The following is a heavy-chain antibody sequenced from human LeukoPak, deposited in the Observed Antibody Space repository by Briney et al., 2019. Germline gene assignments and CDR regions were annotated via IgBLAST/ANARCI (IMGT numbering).Heavy chain of an antibody. CDR3: ARDYYSVRRYYDILTGRRDGYYFDY. D-gene: IGHD3-9*01. CDR2: ISSSDNTI. J-gene: IGHJ4*02. Sequence: PGGSLRLSCAASGFTFSDFYMSWIRQAPGKGLEWVSYISSSDNTIYYADSVKGRFTISRDNAKNSLYLQMNSLRAEDTAVYYCARDYYSVRRYYDILTGRRDGYYFDYWGQGTLVTVSS. V-gene: IGHV3-11*01. CDR1: GFTFSDFY.